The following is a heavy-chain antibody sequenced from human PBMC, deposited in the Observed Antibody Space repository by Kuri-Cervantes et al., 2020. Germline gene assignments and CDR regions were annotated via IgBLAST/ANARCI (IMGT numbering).Heavy chain of an antibody. J-gene: IGHJ4*02. CDR2: ITGRGDIT. D-gene: IGHD3-22*01. V-gene: IGHV3-23*01. CDR1: GFTFSSYA. CDR3: AKQNSHSVYFPNDY. Sequence: GESLKISCAASGFTFSSYAMSWVRQAPGKGLEWVSLITGRGDITHYADSVKGRFTISRDNSKNTLYLQMDILRAEDTAVYYCAKQNSHSVYFPNDYWGQGTLVTVSS.